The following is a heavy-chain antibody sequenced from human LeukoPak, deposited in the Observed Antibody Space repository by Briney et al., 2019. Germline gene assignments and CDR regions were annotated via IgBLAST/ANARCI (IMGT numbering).Heavy chain of an antibody. CDR3: ARGSSGWSTYYYYYMDV. V-gene: IGHV1-69*05. CDR2: IIPIFGTA. D-gene: IGHD6-19*01. Sequence: SVKVSCKASGGTFSSYAISWVRQAPGQGLEWMGRIIPIFGTANYAQKLQGRVTITTDESTSTAYMELSGLRSEDTAVYYCARGSSGWSTYYYYYMDVWGKGTTVTVSS. CDR1: GGTFSSYA. J-gene: IGHJ6*03.